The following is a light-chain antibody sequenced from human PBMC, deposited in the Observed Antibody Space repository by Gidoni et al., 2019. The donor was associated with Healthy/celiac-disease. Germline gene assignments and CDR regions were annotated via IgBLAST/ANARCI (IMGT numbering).Light chain of an antibody. CDR1: NIGSKN. CDR3: QDWDSSTGV. J-gene: IGLJ3*02. CDR2: RDS. Sequence: YELTQPLSVSVALGQTARITCGGNNIGSKNVHWYQQKPGQAPVLVIYRDSNRPSGIPERFSGSNSGNTATLTISRAQAGDEADYYCQDWDSSTGVFGGGTKLTVL. V-gene: IGLV3-9*01.